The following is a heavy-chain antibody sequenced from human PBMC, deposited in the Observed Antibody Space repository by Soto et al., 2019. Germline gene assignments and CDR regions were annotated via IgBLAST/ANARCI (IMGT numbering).Heavy chain of an antibody. CDR2: MNPNSGNT. D-gene: IGHD4-17*01. Sequence: ASVKVSCKASGYTFTSYDINWVRQATGQGLEWMGWMNPNSGNTGYAQKFQGRVTMTRNTSISTAYMELSSLRSEDTAVHYCARVDYEYNWFDPWGQGTLVTVSS. CDR3: ARVDYEYNWFDP. V-gene: IGHV1-8*01. CDR1: GYTFTSYD. J-gene: IGHJ5*02.